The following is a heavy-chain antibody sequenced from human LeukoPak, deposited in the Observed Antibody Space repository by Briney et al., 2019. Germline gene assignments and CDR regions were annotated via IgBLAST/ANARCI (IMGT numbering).Heavy chain of an antibody. D-gene: IGHD5-12*01. J-gene: IGHJ4*02. CDR1: GYTLTSYG. CDR3: ARENTHPVWWLRGFFDY. V-gene: IGHV1-18*01. CDR2: ISAYNGNT. Sequence: GASVKVSCKASGYTLTSYGISWVRQAPGQGLEWMGWISAYNGNTNYAQKLQGRVTMTTDTSTSTAYMELRSLRSDDTAVYYCARENTHPVWWLRGFFDYWGQGTLVTVSS.